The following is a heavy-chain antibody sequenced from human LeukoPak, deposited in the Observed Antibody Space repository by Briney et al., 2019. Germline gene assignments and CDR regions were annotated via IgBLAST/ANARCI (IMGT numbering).Heavy chain of an antibody. CDR3: AGTPIAAAGTKWYFDL. D-gene: IGHD6-13*01. CDR2: INHSGST. J-gene: IGHJ2*01. CDR1: GGSFSGYY. V-gene: IGHV4-34*01. Sequence: PSETLSLTCAVYGGSFSGYYWSWIRQPPGKGLEWIGEINHSGSTNYNPSLKSRVTISVDTSKNQFSLKLSSVTAADTAVYYCAGTPIAAAGTKWYFDLWGRGTLVTVSS.